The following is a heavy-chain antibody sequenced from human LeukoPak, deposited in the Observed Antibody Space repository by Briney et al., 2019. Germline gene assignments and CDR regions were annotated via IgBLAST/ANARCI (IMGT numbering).Heavy chain of an antibody. J-gene: IGHJ4*02. Sequence: ASVKVSCKVSGYTLTELSMHWVRQAPGKGLEWMGGFDPEDGETIYAQKFQGRVTMTENTSTDTAYMELSSLRSDDTAVYYCATALRTWIQLWPLDYWGQGTLVTVSS. CDR1: GYTLTELS. V-gene: IGHV1-24*01. CDR3: ATALRTWIQLWPLDY. CDR2: FDPEDGET. D-gene: IGHD5-18*01.